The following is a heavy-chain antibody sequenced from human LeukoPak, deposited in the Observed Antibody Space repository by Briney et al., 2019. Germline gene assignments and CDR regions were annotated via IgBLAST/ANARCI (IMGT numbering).Heavy chain of an antibody. V-gene: IGHV1-69*01. CDR1: GGTSSSYA. CDR2: IIPIFGTA. D-gene: IGHD4-17*01. Sequence: SVKVSCKASGGTSSSYAISWVRQAPGQGLEWMGGIIPIFGTANYAQKFQGRVTITADESTSTAYMELSSLRSEDTAVYYCARVTTVTWWFDPWGQGTLVTVSS. J-gene: IGHJ5*02. CDR3: ARVTTVTWWFDP.